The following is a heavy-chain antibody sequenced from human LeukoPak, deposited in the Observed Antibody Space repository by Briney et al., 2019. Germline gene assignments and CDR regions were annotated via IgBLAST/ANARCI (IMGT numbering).Heavy chain of an antibody. CDR1: GFTFSSYG. J-gene: IGHJ4*02. D-gene: IGHD2-15*01. Sequence: QPGRSLRLSCAASGFTFSSYGMHWVRQAPGKGLEWVAVISYDGSNKYYADSVKGRFTISRDNSKNTLYLQMNSLRAEDTAVYYCARASVFCSGGSCFIDYWGQGTLVTVSS. CDR3: ARASVFCSGGSCFIDY. V-gene: IGHV3-30*03. CDR2: ISYDGSNK.